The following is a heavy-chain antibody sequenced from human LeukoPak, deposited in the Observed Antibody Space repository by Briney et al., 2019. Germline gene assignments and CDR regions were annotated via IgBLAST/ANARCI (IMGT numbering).Heavy chain of an antibody. CDR1: GGSFSGYY. CDR2: IIHSGST. V-gene: IGHV4-34*12. J-gene: IGHJ4*02. D-gene: IGHD6-13*01. Sequence: PSETLSLTCAVYGGSFSGYYRSWIRQPPGKGLGWIGEIIHSGSTNYNPSLKSRVTISVDKSKNQFSLKLSSVTAAAAAVYYCAGSIAAAVYDYWGQGTLVTVSS. CDR3: AGSIAAAVYDY.